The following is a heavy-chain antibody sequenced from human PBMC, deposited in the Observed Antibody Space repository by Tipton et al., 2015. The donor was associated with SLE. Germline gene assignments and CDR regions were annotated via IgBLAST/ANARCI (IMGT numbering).Heavy chain of an antibody. CDR3: ARTIYGSATNAFDI. D-gene: IGHD1-26*01. CDR1: GGSFSGYY. CDR2: IYTSGST. Sequence: TLSLTCAVYGGSFSGYYWSWIRQPAGKGLEWIGRIYTSGSTNYNPSLKSRVTISVDTSKNQFSLKLSSVTAADTAVYYCARTIYGSATNAFDIWGQGTMVTVSS. J-gene: IGHJ3*02. V-gene: IGHV4-59*10.